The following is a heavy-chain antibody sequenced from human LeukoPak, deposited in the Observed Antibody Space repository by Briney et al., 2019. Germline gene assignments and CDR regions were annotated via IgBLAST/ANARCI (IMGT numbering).Heavy chain of an antibody. V-gene: IGHV3-23*01. J-gene: IGHJ5*02. D-gene: IGHD6-19*01. CDR3: ANEQWLVHNYLDP. CDR1: GFTLSNYA. CDR2: INDCEGST. Sequence: GGSLRLSCSASGFTLSNYAIICVRQAPGKGLEWGSSINDCEGSTYYADSVKGRFTISRDNDKTTLYLQMNNLRAEDTAIYYCANEQWLVHNYLDPWGQGTLVTVSS.